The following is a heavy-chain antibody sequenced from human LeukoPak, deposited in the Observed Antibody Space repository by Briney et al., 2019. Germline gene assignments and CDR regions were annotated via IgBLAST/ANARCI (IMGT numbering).Heavy chain of an antibody. V-gene: IGHV4-31*03. D-gene: IGHD3-3*01. CDR1: GGSISSGGYY. CDR3: ARGFLYYDFWSGSLFY. Sequence: PSQTLSLTCTVSGGSISSGGYYWSWIRQHPGKGLEWIGYIYYSGSTYYNPSLKSRVTISVDTSKNQFSLKLSSVTAADTAVYYCARGFLYYDFWSGSLFYWGQGTLVTVSS. J-gene: IGHJ4*02. CDR2: IYYSGST.